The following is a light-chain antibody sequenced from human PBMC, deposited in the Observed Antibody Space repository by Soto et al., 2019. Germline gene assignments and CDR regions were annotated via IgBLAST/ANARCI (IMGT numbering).Light chain of an antibody. V-gene: IGKV3-15*01. CDR3: QQYDSWPPYT. J-gene: IGKJ2*01. CDR1: QSISIN. CDR2: GAS. Sequence: IVMTQSPAILSVSPVERATLYCRASQSISINLAWYQQKLGQAPRLLIYGASTRATDIPARFSGSGSETACTLTISSLQSEDFAIYYCQQYDSWPPYTFGQGTKVEIK.